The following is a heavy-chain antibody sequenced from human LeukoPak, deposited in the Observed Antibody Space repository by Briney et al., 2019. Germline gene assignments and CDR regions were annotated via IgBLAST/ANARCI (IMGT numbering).Heavy chain of an antibody. CDR3: AREDLQSFDY. D-gene: IGHD4-11*01. CDR2: ISYDGSNK. J-gene: IGHJ4*02. CDR1: GFTFSSYA. Sequence: GGSLRLSCAASGFTFSSYAMHWVRQAPGKGLEWVAVISYDGSNKYYADSVKGRFTISRDNSKNTLYLQMNSLRAEDTAVYYCAREDLQSFDYWGQGTLVTVSS. V-gene: IGHV3-30-3*01.